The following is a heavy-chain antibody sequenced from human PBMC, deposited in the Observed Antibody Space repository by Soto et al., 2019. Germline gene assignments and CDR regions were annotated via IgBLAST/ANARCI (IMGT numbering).Heavy chain of an antibody. D-gene: IGHD2-2*01. CDR2: IYYSGST. V-gene: IGHV4-39*01. CDR3: ASPYCSSTSCYQTRGYYYYGIDV. Sequence: PSETLSLTCTVSGGSISSSSYYWGWIRQPPGKGLEWIGSIYYSGSTYYNPSLKSRVTISVDTSKNQFSLKLSSVTAADTAVYYCASPYCSSTSCYQTRGYYYYGIDVWGQGTTVTVSS. J-gene: IGHJ6*02. CDR1: GGSISSSSYY.